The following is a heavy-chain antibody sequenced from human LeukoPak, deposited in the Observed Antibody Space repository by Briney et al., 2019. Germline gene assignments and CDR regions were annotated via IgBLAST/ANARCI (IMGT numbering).Heavy chain of an antibody. CDR3: ARSPKVGATGN. Sequence: GGSLRLSCAASGFTFSSYSMNWVRQAPGQGLEWVAVISYDGSNKYYADSVKGRFTISRDNSKNTLYLQMNSLRAEDTAVYYCARSPKVGATGNWGQGTLVTVSS. CDR1: GFTFSSYS. V-gene: IGHV3-30*03. J-gene: IGHJ4*02. CDR2: ISYDGSNK. D-gene: IGHD1-26*01.